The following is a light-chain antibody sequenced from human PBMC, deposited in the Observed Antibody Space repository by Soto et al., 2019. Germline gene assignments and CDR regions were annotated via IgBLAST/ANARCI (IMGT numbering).Light chain of an antibody. CDR3: AAWDDSLNGRV. Sequence: QSVLTQPPSASGTPGQRVTISCSGSNSNIGSNTVNWYQQLPGTAPKLLIYYDNLRPSGVPDRISGSKSGTSASLAIIGLQSDDEADYNCAAWDDSLNGRVFGTGTKVTVL. J-gene: IGLJ1*01. V-gene: IGLV1-44*01. CDR2: YDN. CDR1: NSNIGSNT.